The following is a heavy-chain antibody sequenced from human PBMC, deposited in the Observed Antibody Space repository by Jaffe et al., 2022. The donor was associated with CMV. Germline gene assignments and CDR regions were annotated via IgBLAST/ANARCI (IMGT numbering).Heavy chain of an antibody. V-gene: IGHV3-23*01. D-gene: IGHD5-18*01. CDR3: AKVSGYSYGHTLYYFDY. J-gene: IGHJ4*02. CDR1: GFTFSSYA. Sequence: EVQLLESGGGLVQPGGSLRLSCAASGFTFSSYAMSWVRQAPGKGLEWVSAISGSGGSTYYADSVKGRFTISRDNSKNTLYLQMNSLRAEDTAVYYCAKVSGYSYGHTLYYFDYWGQGTLVTVSS. CDR2: ISGSGGST.